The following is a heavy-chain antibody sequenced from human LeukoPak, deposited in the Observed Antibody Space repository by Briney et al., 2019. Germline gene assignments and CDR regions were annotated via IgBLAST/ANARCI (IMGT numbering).Heavy chain of an antibody. CDR1: GFTFISSA. Sequence: ASVKVSCKTSGFTFISSAVQWVRQARGQRLEWIGWIVVGSGKTNYAQKFQERVTITRDMSTSTAYMELSSLRSEDTAVYYCAADPSYSSGYRYYFDYWGQGTLVTVSS. CDR3: AADPSYSSGYRYYFDY. CDR2: IVVGSGKT. V-gene: IGHV1-58*01. J-gene: IGHJ4*02. D-gene: IGHD3-22*01.